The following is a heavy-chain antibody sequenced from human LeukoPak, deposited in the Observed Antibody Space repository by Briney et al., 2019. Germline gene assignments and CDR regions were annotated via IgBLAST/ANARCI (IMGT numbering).Heavy chain of an antibody. J-gene: IGHJ6*03. Sequence: PSQTLSLTCTVSGGSISSADYYRTWIRQPPGKGLEWIGRVSSSGTTNYNPYNPSLKSRVTISVDTSKNQFSLELSSVTAADTAVYYCARGDYYYYMDVWGTGTTVTVSS. CDR1: GGSISSADYY. V-gene: IGHV4-61*02. CDR3: ARGDYYYYMDV. CDR2: VSSSGTT.